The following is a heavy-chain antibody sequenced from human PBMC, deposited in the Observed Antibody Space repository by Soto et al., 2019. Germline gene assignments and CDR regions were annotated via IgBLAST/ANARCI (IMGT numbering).Heavy chain of an antibody. CDR2: VYTSETT. J-gene: IGHJ6*02. Sequence: QVQLQESGPGLVKPSETLSLTCTVSGGSMSGYYWSWIRQSAGKGLEWIGRVYTSETTYYNPSLKSRVTRSLDTSKNQFSLNLYSLTAADTAVYYCAGNIAAAGRRYYGMDGWGQGTTVTVSS. CDR1: GGSMSGYY. CDR3: AGNIAAAGRRYYGMDG. D-gene: IGHD6-13*01. V-gene: IGHV4-4*07.